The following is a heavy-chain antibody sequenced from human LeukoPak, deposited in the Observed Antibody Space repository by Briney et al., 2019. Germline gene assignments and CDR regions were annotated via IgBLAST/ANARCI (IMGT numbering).Heavy chain of an antibody. CDR1: GFTFSSYA. Sequence: PGGSLRLSCAASGFTFSSYAMSWVRQAPGKGLEWVSVISGSGGSTYYADSVKGRFTISRDNAKNSLYLQMNSLRAEDTAVYYCARVILELRTGFDYWGQGTLVTVSS. CDR2: ISGSGGST. D-gene: IGHD1-7*01. CDR3: ARVILELRTGFDY. J-gene: IGHJ4*02. V-gene: IGHV3-23*01.